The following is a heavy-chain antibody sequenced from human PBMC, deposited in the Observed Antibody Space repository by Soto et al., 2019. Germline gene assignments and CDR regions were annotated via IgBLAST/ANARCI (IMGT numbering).Heavy chain of an antibody. D-gene: IGHD1-1*01. CDR2: MSSDGTNK. J-gene: IGHJ6*02. V-gene: IGHV3-30-3*01. CDR1: GFTFNSYA. Sequence: LRLSCKASGFTFNSYAMHWVRQAPGNVLEWVAVMSSDGTNKYYTDSVKGRFTISRDNSKNTLFLRMNSLRAQDTAVYYCARETPHERYFHYYYGMDVWGQGTTVTVSS. CDR3: ARETPHERYFHYYYGMDV.